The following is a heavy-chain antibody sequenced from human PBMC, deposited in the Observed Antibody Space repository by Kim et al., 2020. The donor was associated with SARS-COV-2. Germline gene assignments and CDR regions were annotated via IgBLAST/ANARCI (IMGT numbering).Heavy chain of an antibody. J-gene: IGHJ6*02. D-gene: IGHD1-26*01. CDR2: INHSGST. Sequence: SETLSLTCAVYGGSFSGYYWSWIRQPPGKGLEWIGEINHSGSTNYNPSLKSRVTISVDTSKNQFSLKLSSVTAADTAVYYCARGRELRSPYGMDVWGQGTTVTVSS. CDR3: ARGRELRSPYGMDV. V-gene: IGHV4-34*01. CDR1: GGSFSGYY.